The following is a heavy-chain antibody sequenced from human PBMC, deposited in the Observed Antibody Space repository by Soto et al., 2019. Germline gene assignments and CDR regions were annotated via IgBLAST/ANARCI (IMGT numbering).Heavy chain of an antibody. CDR2: VNPSGGHT. CDR1: GDTFTDYY. V-gene: IGHV1-46*01. Sequence: QVQLVQSGAEVKKPGASVKVSCKASGDTFTDYYIHWVRQAPGQGLEWMGTVNPSGGHTTYAQHFLGRMTMPRDTSTSPLSMELTSLTSEDTAVYYCARGGHVVVVTAALDYWGQGTLVTVSS. D-gene: IGHD2-21*02. CDR3: ARGGHVVVVTAALDY. J-gene: IGHJ4*02.